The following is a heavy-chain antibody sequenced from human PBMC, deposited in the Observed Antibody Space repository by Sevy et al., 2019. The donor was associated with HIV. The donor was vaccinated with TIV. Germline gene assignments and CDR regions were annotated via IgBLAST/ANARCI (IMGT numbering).Heavy chain of an antibody. CDR3: ANHASDYDSSGYLERDAFDI. Sequence: GGSLRLSCAASGFTVSVNYMSWVRQAPGKGLEWVSVIYSDGSTYYADSVKGRFTISRDNSKNTLYLQMNSLRAEDTAVYYCANHASDYDSSGYLERDAFDIWGQGTMVTVSS. CDR1: GFTVSVNY. V-gene: IGHV3-53*01. D-gene: IGHD3-22*01. CDR2: IYSDGST. J-gene: IGHJ3*02.